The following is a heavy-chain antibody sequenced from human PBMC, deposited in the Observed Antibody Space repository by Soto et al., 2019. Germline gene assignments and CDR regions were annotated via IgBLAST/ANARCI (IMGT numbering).Heavy chain of an antibody. D-gene: IGHD6-13*01. Sequence: PGGSLRLSCAASGFTFSSYDMHWVRQATGKGLEWVSAIGTAGDTYYPGSVKGRFTISRENAENSLYLQMNSLRAGDTALYYCARGWLATGGSLSYMDVWGKGTTVTVSS. CDR3: ARGWLATGGSLSYMDV. J-gene: IGHJ6*03. CDR1: GFTFSSYD. V-gene: IGHV3-13*01. CDR2: IGTAGDT.